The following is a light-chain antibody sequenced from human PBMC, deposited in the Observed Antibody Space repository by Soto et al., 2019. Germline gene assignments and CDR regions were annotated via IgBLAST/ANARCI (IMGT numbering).Light chain of an antibody. Sequence: QSVLTQSRSVSGSPGQSVTISCTGTSSDVGGYNFVSWYQQYPGKAPKLIIYDVTKRPSGVPDRFSGSKSGNTASLTISGLQTDDEADYYCCSYAGSYTHVFGTGTKLTVI. CDR2: DVT. V-gene: IGLV2-11*01. J-gene: IGLJ1*01. CDR3: CSYAGSYTHV. CDR1: SSDVGGYNF.